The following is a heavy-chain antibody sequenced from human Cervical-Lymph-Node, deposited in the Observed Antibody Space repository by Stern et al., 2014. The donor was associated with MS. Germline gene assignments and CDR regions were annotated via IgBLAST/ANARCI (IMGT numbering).Heavy chain of an antibody. J-gene: IGHJ4*02. CDR2: ITPLFDAT. Sequence: QVQLVQSGAEVKKPGSSVKVSCQTSGGTFSTFAIGWALQAPGQGPAWMGGITPLFDATNYAQKFQGRLTITADESTRTAYMELSSLRPDDTAMYYCARGDSEAPIYYFDYWGQGTLVTVSS. CDR3: ARGDSEAPIYYFDY. V-gene: IGHV1-69*01. CDR1: GGTFSTFA. D-gene: IGHD2-21*01.